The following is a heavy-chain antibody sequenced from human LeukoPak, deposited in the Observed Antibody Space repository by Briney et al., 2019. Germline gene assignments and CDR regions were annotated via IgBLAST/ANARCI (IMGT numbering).Heavy chain of an antibody. J-gene: IGHJ4*02. V-gene: IGHV4-59*01. CDR1: GGSISSYY. D-gene: IGHD3-10*01. CDR2: IYYSGST. CDR3: AAPRAAGASDY. Sequence: SETLSLTCTVSGGSISSYYWSWIRQPPGKGLEWIGYIYYSGSTNYNPSLKSRVTISVDTSKNQFSLKLSSLTAADTAVYYCAAPRAAGASDYRGRGTLVTVSS.